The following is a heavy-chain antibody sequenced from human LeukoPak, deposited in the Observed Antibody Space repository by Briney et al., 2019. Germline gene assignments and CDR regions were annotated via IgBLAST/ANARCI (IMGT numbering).Heavy chain of an antibody. J-gene: IGHJ6*03. CDR3: ARGTAMVYYYYYYMDV. Sequence: SVKVSCKASGYTFTSYGISWVRQAPGQGLEWMGGIIPIFGTANYAQKFQGRVTITADESTSTAYMELSSLRSEDTAVYYCARGTAMVYYYYYYMDVWGKGTTVTVSS. CDR2: IIPIFGTA. D-gene: IGHD5-18*01. V-gene: IGHV1-69*13. CDR1: GYTFTSYG.